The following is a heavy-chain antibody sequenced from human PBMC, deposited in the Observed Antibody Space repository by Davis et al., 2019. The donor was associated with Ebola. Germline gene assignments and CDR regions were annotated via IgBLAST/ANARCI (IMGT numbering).Heavy chain of an antibody. CDR1: EFTFSSYW. CDR2: VSPDGSTT. J-gene: IGHJ4*02. Sequence: GESLKISCAASEFTFSSYWMHWVRQAPGEGLVWVSRVSPDGSTTNYADSVKGRFTISRDNAKNTLYLQMNSLRAEDTAVYYCAKDVAYSSGWYPYYFDYWGQGTLVTVSS. V-gene: IGHV3-74*01. CDR3: AKDVAYSSGWYPYYFDY. D-gene: IGHD6-19*01.